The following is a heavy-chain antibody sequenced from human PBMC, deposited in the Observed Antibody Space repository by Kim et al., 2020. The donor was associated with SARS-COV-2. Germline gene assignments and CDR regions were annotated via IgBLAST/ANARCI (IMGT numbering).Heavy chain of an antibody. V-gene: IGHV1-18*04. CDR2: ISAYNGNT. CDR3: ARDPGPGIAAAGTRYSYYYYGMDV. Sequence: ASVKVSCKASGYTFTSYGISWVRQAPGQGLEWMGWISAYNGNTNYAQKLQGRVTMTTDTSTSTAYMELRSLRSDDTAVDYCARDPGPGIAAAGTRYSYYYYGMDVWGQGTTVTVSS. CDR1: GYTFTSYG. J-gene: IGHJ6*02. D-gene: IGHD6-13*01.